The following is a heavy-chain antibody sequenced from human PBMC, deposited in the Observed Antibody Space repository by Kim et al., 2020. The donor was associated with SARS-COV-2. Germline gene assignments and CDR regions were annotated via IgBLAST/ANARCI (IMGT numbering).Heavy chain of an antibody. CDR3: ATVVAVDTADAVIDF. Sequence: SQTLSLTCTVSGESITNKNHYWSWIRQHPGKAPELIGYTYYTGRTYYTPSLESRSLISVDRSKNQYSLKLRALNAADTAVYFCATVVAVDTADAVIDFWG. CDR1: GESITNKNHY. CDR2: TYYTGRT. D-gene: IGHD5-18*01. J-gene: IGHJ5*01. V-gene: IGHV4-31*03.